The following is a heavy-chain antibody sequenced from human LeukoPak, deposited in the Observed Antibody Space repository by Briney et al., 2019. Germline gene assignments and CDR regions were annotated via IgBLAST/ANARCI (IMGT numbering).Heavy chain of an antibody. CDR1: GFTFCRYG. J-gene: IGHJ5*02. Sequence: GGSLSLSCAASGFTFCRYGMLWVRQAPGNGREWVAVISYDGSDKYYADSVKGRFTISRDNSMNTLHLEMNSLRAEDTAVYYCARERKRFLNLWGRGTLVTVSS. D-gene: IGHD3-3*01. V-gene: IGHV3-30*04. CDR2: ISYDGSDK. CDR3: ARERKRFLNL.